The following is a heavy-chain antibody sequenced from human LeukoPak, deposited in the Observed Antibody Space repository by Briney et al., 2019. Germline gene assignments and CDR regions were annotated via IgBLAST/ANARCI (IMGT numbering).Heavy chain of an antibody. CDR1: GGSFSGYY. V-gene: IGHV4-34*01. D-gene: IGHD6-19*01. Sequence: SETLTLTCAVYGGSFSGYYWSWIRQPPGKGLEWIGEINHSGSTNYNPSLKSRVTIPVDTSKNQFSLKLSSVTAADTAVYYCARAGYSSGWSIDYWDQGTLVTVSS. CDR3: ARAGYSSGWSIDY. CDR2: INHSGST. J-gene: IGHJ4*02.